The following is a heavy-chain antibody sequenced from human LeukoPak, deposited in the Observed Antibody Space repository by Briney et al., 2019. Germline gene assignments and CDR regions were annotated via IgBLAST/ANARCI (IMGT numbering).Heavy chain of an antibody. CDR2: INPNSGGT. CDR3: ARGYSGYLNPYYYMDV. V-gene: IGHV1-2*02. D-gene: IGHD5-12*01. J-gene: IGHJ6*03. Sequence: ASVKLSCKASGYTFTGYYMDWVRQAPGQGLEWMGWINPNSGGTNYAQKFQGRVTMTRDTSISTADMELSRLRSDDTAVYYCARGYSGYLNPYYYMDVWGKGTTVSVSS. CDR1: GYTFTGYY.